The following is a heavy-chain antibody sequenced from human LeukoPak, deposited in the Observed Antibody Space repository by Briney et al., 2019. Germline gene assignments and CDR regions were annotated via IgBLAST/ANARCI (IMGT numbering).Heavy chain of an antibody. CDR3: WRGYAMDV. CDR1: GYTSTNFD. V-gene: IGHV1-8*01. Sequence: GASVTVSFKASGYTSTNFDYNWVRQANGPGLEWMGWMNLNSGKTGYRQEFHGRGTMTTNTSISTAYMELSSLRSEDTAVYYCWRGYAMDVWGQGTTVTVSS. CDR2: MNLNSGKT. J-gene: IGHJ6*02.